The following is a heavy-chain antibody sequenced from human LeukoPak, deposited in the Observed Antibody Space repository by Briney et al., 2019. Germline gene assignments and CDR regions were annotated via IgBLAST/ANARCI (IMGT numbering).Heavy chain of an antibody. CDR1: GYSISSGYY. Sequence: SETLSLTCTVSGYSISSGYYWGWIRQPPGKGLEWIGSIYHSGSTYYNPSLKSRVTISVDTSKNQFSLKLSSVTAADTAVYYCARETPNAPFLEYFDYWGQGTLVTVSS. CDR3: ARETPNAPFLEYFDY. CDR2: IYHSGST. D-gene: IGHD3-3*02. V-gene: IGHV4-38-2*02. J-gene: IGHJ4*02.